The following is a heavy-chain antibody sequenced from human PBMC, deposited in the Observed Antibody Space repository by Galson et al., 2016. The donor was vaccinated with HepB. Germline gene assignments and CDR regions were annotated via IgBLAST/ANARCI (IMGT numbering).Heavy chain of an antibody. CDR3: ARSYDFWGRSAGALDV. CDR2: TYSGGST. Sequence: SLRLSCAASGITVSTNYMNWVRQAPGKGLEWVSVTYSGGSTSYADSVKGRFTISRDDFKNTLYLQMKRLRAEDTAVYYCARSYDFWGRSAGALDVWGQGTTVTVSS. V-gene: IGHV3-66*01. CDR1: GITVSTNY. D-gene: IGHD3-3*01. J-gene: IGHJ6*02.